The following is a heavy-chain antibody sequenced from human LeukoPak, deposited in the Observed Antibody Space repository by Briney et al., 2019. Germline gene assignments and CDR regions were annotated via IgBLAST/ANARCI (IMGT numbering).Heavy chain of an antibody. CDR3: ARDFSITIFGVVIRYMDV. J-gene: IGHJ6*03. Sequence: ASVKVSCKASGYTFTSYDINWVRQATGQGLEWMGWISAYNGNTNYAQKLQGRVTMTTDTSTSTAYMELRSLRSDDTAVYYCARDFSITIFGVVIRYMDVWGKGTTVTVSS. D-gene: IGHD3-3*01. CDR1: GYTFTSYD. V-gene: IGHV1-18*01. CDR2: ISAYNGNT.